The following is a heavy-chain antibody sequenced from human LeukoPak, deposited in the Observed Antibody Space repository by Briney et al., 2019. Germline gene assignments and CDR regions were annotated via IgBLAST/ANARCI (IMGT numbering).Heavy chain of an antibody. J-gene: IGHJ4*02. V-gene: IGHV3-53*01. CDR3: AREVVVVGATGGGFDY. Sequence: GGSLRLSCAASGFTVSSNYMSWVRQAPGKGLEWVSVIYSGGSTYYAESVKSRFTISRDNSKNTLYLQMNSLRAEDTAVYYCAREVVVVGATGGGFDYWGQGTLVTVSS. D-gene: IGHD1-26*01. CDR2: IYSGGST. CDR1: GFTVSSNY.